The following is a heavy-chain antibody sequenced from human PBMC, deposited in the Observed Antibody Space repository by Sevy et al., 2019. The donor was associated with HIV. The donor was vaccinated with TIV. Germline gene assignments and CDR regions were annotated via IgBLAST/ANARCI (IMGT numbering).Heavy chain of an antibody. CDR1: GGSISSYY. CDR2: IYYSGST. Sequence: SGTLSLTCTVSGGSISSYYWSWIRQPPGKGLEWIGYIYYSGSTNYNPSLKSRVTISVDTSKNQFSLKLSSVTAADTDVYYCARGVLQEFWSGPPDVWGQGTTVTVSS. CDR3: ARGVLQEFWSGPPDV. J-gene: IGHJ6*02. D-gene: IGHD3-3*01. V-gene: IGHV4-59*01.